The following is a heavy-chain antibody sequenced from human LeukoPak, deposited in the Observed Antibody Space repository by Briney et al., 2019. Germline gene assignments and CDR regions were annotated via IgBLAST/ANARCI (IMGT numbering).Heavy chain of an antibody. V-gene: IGHV3-30*02. D-gene: IGHD3-9*01. CDR2: IRYDGSNK. Sequence: PGGSLRLSCAASGFTFSSYSMNWVRQAPGKGLEWVAFIRYDGSNKYYADSVKGRFTISRDNSKNTLYLQMNSLRAEDTAVYYCARVTLTGYYAFDYWGQGTLVTVSS. CDR3: ARVTLTGYYAFDY. J-gene: IGHJ4*02. CDR1: GFTFSSYS.